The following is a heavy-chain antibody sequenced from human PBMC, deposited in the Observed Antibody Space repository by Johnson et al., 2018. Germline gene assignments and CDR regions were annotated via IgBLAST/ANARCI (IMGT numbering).Heavy chain of an antibody. CDR3: TGDYGRLWAFDI. V-gene: IGHV3-7*01. D-gene: IGHD3-10*01. Sequence: EVQLLESGGGLVQPGGSLRLSCVASGFTFSRFWMSWVRQAPGKGLEWVATIKDDGGQTYYVDSVRGRLIISRDNAKNSLYLQMNSLRADDTAVYYCTGDYGRLWAFDIWGQGTMVTVSS. CDR1: GFTFSRFW. CDR2: IKDDGGQT. J-gene: IGHJ3*02.